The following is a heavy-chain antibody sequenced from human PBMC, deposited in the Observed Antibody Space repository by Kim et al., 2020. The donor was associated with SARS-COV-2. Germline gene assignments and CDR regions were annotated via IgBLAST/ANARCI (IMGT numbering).Heavy chain of an antibody. Sequence: SETLSLTCTVSGGSISSYYWSWIRQPPGKGLEWIGYIYYSGSTNYNPSLKSRVTISVDTSKNQFSLKLSSVTAADTAVYYCARSPLGYCSSTSCGLVGGYYYYMAVWGKGTTVTVSS. CDR3: ARSPLGYCSSTSCGLVGGYYYYMAV. V-gene: IGHV4-59*08. J-gene: IGHJ6*03. D-gene: IGHD2-2*01. CDR1: GGSISSYY. CDR2: IYYSGST.